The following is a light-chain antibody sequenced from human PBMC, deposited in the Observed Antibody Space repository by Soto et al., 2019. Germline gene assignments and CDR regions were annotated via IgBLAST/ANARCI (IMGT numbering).Light chain of an antibody. V-gene: IGKV3-15*01. CDR2: GAS. CDR1: QSVSRN. CDR3: QHYNNWPPYT. J-gene: IGKJ2*01. Sequence: EVVMTQSPATLSVSPGERATLSCRASQSVSRNLAWYQQRPGQPPRLVMYGASTRATGIPARFSGSGSGTEFTLTISSLQSEDCVVYYCQHYNNWPPYTFGQGTKLEIK.